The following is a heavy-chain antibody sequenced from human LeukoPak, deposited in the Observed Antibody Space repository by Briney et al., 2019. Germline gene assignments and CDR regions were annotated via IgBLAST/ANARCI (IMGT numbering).Heavy chain of an antibody. V-gene: IGHV7-4-1*02. CDR3: ARGRVVAATRYFDY. CDR1: GYTFTIYA. J-gene: IGHJ4*02. D-gene: IGHD2-15*01. CDR2: INTNTGNP. Sequence: GASVTVSCKGSGYTFTIYAMNWVRQAPGQGREWMGWINTNTGNPTYAQGFTGRVVFSLDTSVSTAYLQISSLKAEDTAVYYCARGRVVAATRYFDYWGQGTLVTVSS.